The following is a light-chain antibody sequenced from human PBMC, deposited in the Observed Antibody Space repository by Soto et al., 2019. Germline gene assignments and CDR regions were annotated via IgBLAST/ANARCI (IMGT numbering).Light chain of an antibody. CDR3: CSLTTSHTYV. CDR1: SGDVGGYNY. Sequence: QSALTHPASVSGSAGQSITISCTGTSGDVGGYNYVSWYQQYPGKAPKLMIYDVSDRPSGVSNRYSGSKSGNSASLTISGLKDDDEADYYCCSLTTSHTYVFGSGTKVTAL. V-gene: IGLV2-14*03. CDR2: DVS. J-gene: IGLJ1*01.